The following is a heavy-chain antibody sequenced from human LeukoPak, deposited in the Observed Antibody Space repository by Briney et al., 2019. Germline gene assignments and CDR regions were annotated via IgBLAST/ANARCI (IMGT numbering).Heavy chain of an antibody. J-gene: IGHJ3*02. D-gene: IGHD2-15*01. Sequence: ASVKVSCKASGYTFTGYYMHWVRQAPGQGLEWMGWINPNSGGTNYAQKFQGRVTMTRDTSISTAYMELSRLRSDDTAVYYCAKAPKYSGDAFDIWGQGTMVTVSS. CDR2: INPNSGGT. CDR1: GYTFTGYY. V-gene: IGHV1-2*02. CDR3: AKAPKYSGDAFDI.